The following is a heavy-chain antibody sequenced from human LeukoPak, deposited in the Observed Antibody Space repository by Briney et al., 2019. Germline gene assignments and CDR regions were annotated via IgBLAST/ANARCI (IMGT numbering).Heavy chain of an antibody. CDR2: LNPSGGST. CDR1: GYTLTSYY. D-gene: IGHD3-3*01. J-gene: IGHJ6*02. Sequence: ASVKVSCKASGYTLTSYYMHRVRQAPGQGLEWMGILNPSGGSTSYAQKFQGRVTMTRDTSTCTVYMELSSLRSEDTAVYYCAREVSTYYDFWSGPRTLYYGMDVWGQGTTVTVSS. V-gene: IGHV1-46*01. CDR3: AREVSTYYDFWSGPRTLYYGMDV.